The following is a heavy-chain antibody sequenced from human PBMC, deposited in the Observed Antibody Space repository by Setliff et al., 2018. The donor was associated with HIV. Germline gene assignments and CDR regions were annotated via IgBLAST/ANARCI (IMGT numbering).Heavy chain of an antibody. V-gene: IGHV4-59*01. CDR3: ARGSRFDWYPGF. CDR2: IFYSGST. Sequence: PSETLSLTCTVSGGSISSFYWSWIRQPPGKGLEWIGYIFYSGSTSYNPSLKSRVTMPLDTSKNQFSLKLTSVTAADTAVYYCARGSRFDWYPGFWGQGSLVTVSS. CDR1: GGSISSFY. D-gene: IGHD3-9*01. J-gene: IGHJ4*02.